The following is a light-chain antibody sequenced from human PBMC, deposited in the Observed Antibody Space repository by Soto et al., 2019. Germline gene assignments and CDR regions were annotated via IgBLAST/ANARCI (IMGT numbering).Light chain of an antibody. CDR3: QQRSNWPIT. CDR2: LAS. Sequence: ETVITEYRPAVSVSERERATLSFRASQSVSNNLAWYQQKPGQAPRLLIYLASTRATGIPARFSGSGSGTDFTLTISSLEPEDFAVYYCQQRSNWPITVGQGTRLEI. J-gene: IGKJ5*01. CDR1: QSVSNN. V-gene: IGKV3-11*01.